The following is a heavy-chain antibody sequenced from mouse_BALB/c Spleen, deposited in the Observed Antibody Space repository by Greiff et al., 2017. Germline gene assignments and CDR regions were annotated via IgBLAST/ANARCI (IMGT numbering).Heavy chain of an antibody. J-gene: IGHJ2*01. V-gene: IGHV1-39*01. CDR1: GYSFTGYN. CDR3: ARDGDITTVVANFDY. CDR2: IDPYYGGT. D-gene: IGHD1-1*01. Sequence: EVQRVESGPELEKPGASVKISCKASGYSFTGYNMNWVKQSNGKSLEWIGNIDPYYGGTSYNQKFKGKATLTVDKSSSTAYMQLKSLTSEDSAVYYCARDGDITTVVANFDYWGQGTTLTVSS.